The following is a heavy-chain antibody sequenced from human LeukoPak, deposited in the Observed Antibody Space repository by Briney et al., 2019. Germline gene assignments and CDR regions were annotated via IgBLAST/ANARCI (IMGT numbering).Heavy chain of an antibody. V-gene: IGHV4-30-2*01. Sequence: SQTLSLTCAVSGGSISSGGYSWSWIRQPPGKGLEWIGYIYHSGSTYYNPSLKSRVTISVDRSKNQFSLKLSSVTAADTAVYYCARDPYGGGWFDPWGQGTLVTVSS. D-gene: IGHD1-26*01. CDR1: GGSISSGGYS. CDR3: ARDPYGGGWFDP. CDR2: IYHSGST. J-gene: IGHJ5*02.